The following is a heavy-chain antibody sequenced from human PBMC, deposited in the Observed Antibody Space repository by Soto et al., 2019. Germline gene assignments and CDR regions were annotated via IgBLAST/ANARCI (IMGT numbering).Heavy chain of an antibody. Sequence: EVQLVESGGGLVQPGGSLRLSCAASGFTFSASDMHWVRQAAGKGLEWVSAIGTLHDTYYPDSVKGRFTISRDNAKNSLYLQKSSPRAGDTAVYYCARQASYWQGGGGWLDPWGQGTLVTVSS. J-gene: IGHJ5*02. CDR3: ARQASYWQGGGGWLDP. D-gene: IGHD2-8*02. CDR2: IGTLHDT. V-gene: IGHV3-13*01. CDR1: GFTFSASD.